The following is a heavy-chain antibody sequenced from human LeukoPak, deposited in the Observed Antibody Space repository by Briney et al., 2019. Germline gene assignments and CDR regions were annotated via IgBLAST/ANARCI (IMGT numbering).Heavy chain of an antibody. D-gene: IGHD1-26*01. Sequence: ASVKVSCKASGYTSTRCGISWVRQAHGQGLERMGGIIPIFGTANYAQKFQGRVTITADESTSTAYMELSSLRSEDTAVYYCARAEGWELPSDYYFDYWGQGTLVTVSS. CDR2: IIPIFGTA. CDR1: GYTSTRCG. CDR3: ARAEGWELPSDYYFDY. V-gene: IGHV1-69*13. J-gene: IGHJ4*02.